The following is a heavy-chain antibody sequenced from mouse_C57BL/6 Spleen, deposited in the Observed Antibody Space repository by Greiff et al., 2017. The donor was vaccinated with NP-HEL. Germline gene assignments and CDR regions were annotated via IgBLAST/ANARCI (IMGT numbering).Heavy chain of an antibody. CDR3: AREYYYGSSPGFAY. V-gene: IGHV1-76*01. CDR2: IYPGSGNT. D-gene: IGHD1-1*01. Sequence: VQLQESGAELVRPGASVKLSCKASGYTFTDYYINWVKQRPGQGLEWIARIYPGSGNTYYNEKFKGKATLTAEKSSSTAYMQLSSLTSEDSACYFCAREYYYGSSPGFAYWGQGTLVTVSA. J-gene: IGHJ3*01. CDR1: GYTFTDYY.